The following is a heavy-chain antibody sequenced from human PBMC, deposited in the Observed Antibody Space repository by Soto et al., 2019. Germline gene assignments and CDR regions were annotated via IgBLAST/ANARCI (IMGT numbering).Heavy chain of an antibody. CDR3: PIHFRAPRLIKDYYYYMDV. Sequence: PSETLSLTCTVSGGSISSYYWSWIRPPPGKGLEWIGYIYYSGSTNYHPSLKSRVTISVDTSKNQFSLQLSSGAAADTAVYYCPIHFRAPRLIKDYYYYMDVWGKGTTVTVCS. CDR2: IYYSGST. V-gene: IGHV4-59*08. D-gene: IGHD3-10*01. J-gene: IGHJ6*03. CDR1: GGSISSYY.